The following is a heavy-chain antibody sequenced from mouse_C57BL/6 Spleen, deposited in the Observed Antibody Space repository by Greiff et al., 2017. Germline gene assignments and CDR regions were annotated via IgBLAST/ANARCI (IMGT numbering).Heavy chain of an antibody. D-gene: IGHD1-1*01. CDR3: TRATTVVGYWYFDV. CDR1: GYTFTSYW. Sequence: EVQLQQSGTVLARPGASVKMSCKTSGYTFTSYWMHWVKQRPGQGLEWIGAIYPGNSDTSYNQKFKGKAKLTAVTSASTAYMELSSLTNEDSAVYYCTRATTVVGYWYFDVWGTGTTVTVSS. V-gene: IGHV1-5*01. J-gene: IGHJ1*03. CDR2: IYPGNSDT.